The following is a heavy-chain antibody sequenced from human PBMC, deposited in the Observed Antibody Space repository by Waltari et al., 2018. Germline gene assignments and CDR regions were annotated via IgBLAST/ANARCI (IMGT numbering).Heavy chain of an antibody. CDR2: ISYNGAT. Sequence: QLQLQESGPGLVKPSETLALTCSVSGGPITTNRHSWGWIRQPPGQGLEWIGTISYNGATYSSPSLRGRLTLSRDTAMNQLSLKLGSVTAADTAVYYCATYIGASVGTAAFDVWGQGTMVTVSS. V-gene: IGHV4-39*01. CDR3: ATYIGASVGTAAFDV. D-gene: IGHD5-12*01. CDR1: GGPITTNRHS. J-gene: IGHJ3*01.